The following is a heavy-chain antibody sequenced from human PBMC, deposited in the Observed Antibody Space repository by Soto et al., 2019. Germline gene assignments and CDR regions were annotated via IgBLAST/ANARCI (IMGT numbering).Heavy chain of an antibody. V-gene: IGHV4-59*01. CDR2: IYYSGST. Sequence: QVQLQESGPGLVKPSETLSLTCTVSGGSISSYYWSWIRQPPGKGLEWIGYIYYSGSTNYNPSLKRRVTISVDTSKNQFSLKLSSVTAADTAVYYCARGGDILTGWNERGYFDLWGRGTLVTVSS. D-gene: IGHD3-9*01. CDR1: GGSISSYY. CDR3: ARGGDILTGWNERGYFDL. J-gene: IGHJ2*01.